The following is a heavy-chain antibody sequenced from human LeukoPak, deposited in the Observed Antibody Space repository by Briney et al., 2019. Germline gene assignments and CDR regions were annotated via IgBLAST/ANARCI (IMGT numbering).Heavy chain of an antibody. V-gene: IGHV3-21*01. D-gene: IGHD3-10*01. CDR2: IRSSSSYI. Sequence: GGSLRLSCAPSGFTFSSYSMNWVRQAPGKGLEWVSSIRSSSSYIYYADSVKGRFTISRDNAKNSLYLQMNSLRAEDTAVYYCAGVGVGWFGGGILDYWGQGTLVTVSS. CDR3: AGVGVGWFGGGILDY. J-gene: IGHJ4*02. CDR1: GFTFSSYS.